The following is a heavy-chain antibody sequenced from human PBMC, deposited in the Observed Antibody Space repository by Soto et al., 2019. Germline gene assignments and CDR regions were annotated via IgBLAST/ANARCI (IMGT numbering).Heavy chain of an antibody. D-gene: IGHD2-2*01. J-gene: IGHJ4*02. CDR1: GFTFTSSA. V-gene: IGHV1-58*01. CDR2: IVVGSGNT. CDR3: ARGPATAPDAY. Sequence: SVKVSCTASGFTFTSSAVQWVRQARGQRLEWIGWIVVGSGNTNYAQKFQGRVTMTRDTSTSTVYMELSSLRSEDTAVYYCARGPATAPDAYWGLGTLVTVSS.